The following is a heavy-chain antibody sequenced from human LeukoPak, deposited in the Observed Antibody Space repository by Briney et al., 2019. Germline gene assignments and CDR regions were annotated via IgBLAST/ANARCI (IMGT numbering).Heavy chain of an antibody. D-gene: IGHD1-7*01. CDR3: ARDRSGGGTTGPFDC. J-gene: IGHJ4*02. CDR1: GYTFSTYA. Sequence: ASVKVSCKASGYTFSTYAINWVRQAPRQGLEWMGWINTNTGNPTYAQGFTGRFVFSLDTSVSTADLQISSLKAEDTAVYYCARDRSGGGTTGPFDCWGQGTLVTVSS. V-gene: IGHV7-4-1*02. CDR2: INTNTGNP.